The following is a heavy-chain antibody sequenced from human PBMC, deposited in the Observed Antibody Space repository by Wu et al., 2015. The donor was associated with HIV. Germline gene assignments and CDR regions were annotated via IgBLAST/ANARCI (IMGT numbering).Heavy chain of an antibody. CDR3: ASRTGPRVYYYMDV. Sequence: QVQLVQSGAEVQKPGSSVKVSCKASGGTFSNSAINWVRQAPGQGLEWMGGIIPIFGTASYAQKFQGRVTITADESTSTAYMELSSLRSEDTAVYYCASRTGPRVYYYMDVWGKGTTVTVSS. V-gene: IGHV1-69*12. D-gene: IGHD1-14*01. J-gene: IGHJ6*03. CDR1: GGTFSNSA. CDR2: IIPIFGTA.